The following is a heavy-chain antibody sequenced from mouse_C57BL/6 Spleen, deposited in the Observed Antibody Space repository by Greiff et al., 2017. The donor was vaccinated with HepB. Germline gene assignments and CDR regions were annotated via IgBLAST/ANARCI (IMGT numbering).Heavy chain of an antibody. J-gene: IGHJ4*01. CDR3: ARDGKDYYAMDY. CDR1: GYTFTSYW. V-gene: IGHV1-59*01. D-gene: IGHD2-3*01. Sequence: QVQLKQPGAELVRPGTSVKLSCKASGYTFTSYWMHWVKQRPGQGLEWIGVIDPSDSYTNYNQKFKGKATLTVDTSSSTAYMQLSSLTSEDSAVYYCARDGKDYYAMDYWGQGTSVTVSS. CDR2: IDPSDSYT.